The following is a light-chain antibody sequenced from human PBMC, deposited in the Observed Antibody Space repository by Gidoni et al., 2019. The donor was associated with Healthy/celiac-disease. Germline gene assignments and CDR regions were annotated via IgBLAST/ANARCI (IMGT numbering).Light chain of an antibody. CDR2: EVS. J-gene: IGLJ2*01. V-gene: IGLV2-23*02. CDR3: CSYAGSVV. CDR1: SSDVGSYNL. Sequence: QSALTQPASASGSPGQSITISCTGTSSDVGSYNLVSCYQQHPGKSPKLMIYEVSKRPSGVSNRFSGSKSGNTASLTISGLQAEDEADYYCCSYAGSVVFGGGTKLTVL.